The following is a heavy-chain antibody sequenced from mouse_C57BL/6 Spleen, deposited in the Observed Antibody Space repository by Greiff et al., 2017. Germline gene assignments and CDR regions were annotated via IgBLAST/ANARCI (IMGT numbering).Heavy chain of an antibody. Sequence: EVQLVESGGGLVKPGGSLKLSCAASGFTFSDYGMHWVRQAPEKGLEWVAYISSGSSTIYYADTVKGRFTISRDNAKNTLFLQMTSRRSEDTAMYDCARTDYYGSSSYAMCYWGQGTSVTVSS. CDR1: GFTFSDYG. J-gene: IGHJ4*01. V-gene: IGHV5-17*01. CDR2: ISSGSSTI. D-gene: IGHD1-1*01. CDR3: ARTDYYGSSSYAMCY.